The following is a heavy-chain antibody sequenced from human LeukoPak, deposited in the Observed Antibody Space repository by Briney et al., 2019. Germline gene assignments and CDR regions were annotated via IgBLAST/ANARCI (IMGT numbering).Heavy chain of an antibody. CDR3: ARHGWELRFDY. Sequence: SETLSLTCTVSGGSISSYYWSWIRQPPGKGLEWIGYIYYSGSTNYNPSLKSRVTISVDTSKNQFSLKLSSVTAADTAVYYCARHGWELRFDYWRQGTLVTVSS. J-gene: IGHJ4*02. V-gene: IGHV4-59*08. D-gene: IGHD1-26*01. CDR2: IYYSGST. CDR1: GGSISSYY.